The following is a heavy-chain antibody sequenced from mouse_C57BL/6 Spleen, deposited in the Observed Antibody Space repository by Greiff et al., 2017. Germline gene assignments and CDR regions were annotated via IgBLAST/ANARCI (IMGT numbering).Heavy chain of an antibody. CDR1: GFTFSDYG. J-gene: IGHJ4*01. CDR3: ARKDYDGSYYYAMDY. Sequence: EVQGVESGGGLVKPGGSLKLSCAASGFTFSDYGMHWVRQAPEKGLEWVAYISSGSSTIYYADTVKGRFTISRDNAENTLFLQLTSLRSEDTAVYYCARKDYDGSYYYAMDYWGQGTTLTVSS. CDR2: ISSGSSTI. V-gene: IGHV5-17*01. D-gene: IGHD2-3*01.